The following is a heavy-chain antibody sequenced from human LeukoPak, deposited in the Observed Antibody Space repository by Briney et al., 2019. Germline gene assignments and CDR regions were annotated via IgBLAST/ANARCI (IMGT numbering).Heavy chain of an antibody. Sequence: GGSLRLSCAASGFIFSQYSMNWVRQAPGKGLEWVSHIRSSSETFYADSVKGRFTISRDNARNTLYLQMNSLRAEDTAVYYCAKTDSSSWYSYYFDYWGQGTLVTVSS. CDR2: IRSSSET. J-gene: IGHJ4*02. V-gene: IGHV3-48*01. D-gene: IGHD6-13*01. CDR3: AKTDSSSWYSYYFDY. CDR1: GFIFSQYS.